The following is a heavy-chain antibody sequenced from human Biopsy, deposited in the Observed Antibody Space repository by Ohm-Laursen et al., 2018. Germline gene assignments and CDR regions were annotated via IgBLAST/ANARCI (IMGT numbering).Heavy chain of an antibody. Sequence: SLRLSCSASGFMFNNYGMHWVRQAPGKGLEWVAVIYYDGLNKEYADSVKGRFTISRDNSKNTLFLRMNSLRAEDTAVYYCARDGIVVVPAAFHLDNWGPGTLVTVSS. CDR2: IYYDGLNK. J-gene: IGHJ4*02. D-gene: IGHD2-2*01. CDR1: GFMFNNYG. CDR3: ARDGIVVVPAAFHLDN. V-gene: IGHV3-33*01.